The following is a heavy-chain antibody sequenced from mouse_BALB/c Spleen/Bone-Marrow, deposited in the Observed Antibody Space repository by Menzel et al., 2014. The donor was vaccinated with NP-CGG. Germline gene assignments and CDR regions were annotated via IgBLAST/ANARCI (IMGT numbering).Heavy chain of an antibody. D-gene: IGHD2-10*02. V-gene: IGHV14-4*02. CDR2: IDPENGDT. J-gene: IGHJ4*01. CDR3: TPYGNYGWDY. Sequence: LQLKPSGAELVRSGASVKLSCTGSGFNIKDSYIHWVKQRPGQGLEWIGWIDPENGDTEYAPKFQGKATMTADTSSNTAYLQLSSLTSEDTAVYYCTPYGNYGWDYWGQGTSGTVSS. CDR1: GFNIKDSY.